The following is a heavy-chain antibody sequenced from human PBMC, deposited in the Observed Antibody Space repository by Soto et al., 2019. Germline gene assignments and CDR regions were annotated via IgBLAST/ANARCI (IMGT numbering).Heavy chain of an antibody. D-gene: IGHD3-9*01. CDR1: GFSVEDYT. V-gene: IGHV3-43*01. CDR2: ISWDGGRT. Sequence: GGTLGLSCAASGFSVEDYTMHWVRHGPGKGTEWISLISWDGGRTLYSDSGKGRCIISRDNSKNSLYLQMKSLTTEDTALYYCARDTYYSVTGQQRYFAYWGQGILVTVSP. J-gene: IGHJ4*02. CDR3: ARDTYYSVTGQQRYFAY.